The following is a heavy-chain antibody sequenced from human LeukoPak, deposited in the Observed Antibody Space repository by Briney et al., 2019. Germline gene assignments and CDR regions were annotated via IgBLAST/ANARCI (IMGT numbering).Heavy chain of an antibody. CDR1: GGSISSYY. D-gene: IGHD2-21*02. J-gene: IGHJ4*02. Sequence: SETLSLTCTVSGGSISSYYWSWIRQPPGKGLEWIGYIYYSGSTNYNPSLKSRVTISVDTSKNQFSLKLSSVTATDTAVYYCARDPLTLTYSDYWGQGTLVTVSS. V-gene: IGHV4-59*01. CDR3: ARDPLTLTYSDY. CDR2: IYYSGST.